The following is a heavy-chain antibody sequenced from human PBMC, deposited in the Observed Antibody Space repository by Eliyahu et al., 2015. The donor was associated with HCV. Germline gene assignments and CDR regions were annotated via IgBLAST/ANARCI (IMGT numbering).Heavy chain of an antibody. J-gene: IGHJ4*02. CDR1: GGSISSYY. D-gene: IGHD4-17*01. CDR3: ARDYGDYVYFGF. V-gene: IGHV4-4*07. Sequence: QVQLQESGPGLVKPSETLSLTCTVSGGSISSYYLNWIRQPAGKGLEWIGRTYTSGSTNYNPSLKSRVTMSLDTSKNQFSLRLTSVTAADTAVYYCARDYGDYVYFGFWGQGILVTISS. CDR2: TYTSGST.